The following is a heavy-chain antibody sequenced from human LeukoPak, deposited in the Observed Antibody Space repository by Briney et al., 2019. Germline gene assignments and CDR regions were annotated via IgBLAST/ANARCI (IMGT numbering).Heavy chain of an antibody. D-gene: IGHD4-17*01. J-gene: IGHJ4*02. Sequence: PGGSLRLSCAASGFAFSSYAMSWVRQAPRKGLEWISGIGGSGVATYYADSVKGRFTISRDNSKNTLHLQMNSLRVDDTAVYYCTKGEVDGDYTPAFWGQGTLVTVSS. V-gene: IGHV3-23*01. CDR3: TKGEVDGDYTPAF. CDR1: GFAFSSYA. CDR2: IGGSGVAT.